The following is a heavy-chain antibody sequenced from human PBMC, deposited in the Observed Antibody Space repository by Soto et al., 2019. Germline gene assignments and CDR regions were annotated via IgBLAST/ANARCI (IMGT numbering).Heavy chain of an antibody. V-gene: IGHV1-3*01. J-gene: IGHJ6*02. CDR2: INAGNGNT. Sequence: ASVKVSCKASGYTFTSYAMHWVRQAPGQRLEWMGWINAGNGNTKYSQKFQGRVTITRDTSASTAYMELSSLRSEDTAVYYCARDSIFGSGSYWDYYYYYYGMDVWGQGTTVTVSS. CDR3: ARDSIFGSGSYWDYYYYYYGMDV. CDR1: GYTFTSYA. D-gene: IGHD3-10*01.